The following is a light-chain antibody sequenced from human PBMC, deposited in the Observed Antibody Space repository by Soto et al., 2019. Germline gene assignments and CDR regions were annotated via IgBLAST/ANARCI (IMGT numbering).Light chain of an antibody. Sequence: QSVLTQPRSVSGSPGQSVTISCTGTSCDVGGYNYVSWYQQHPGKAPKLMIYDVSKRPSGVPDRFSGSKSGNTASLTISGLQAEDEADYYCCSYAGSYTYVFGTGTKVTVL. CDR3: CSYAGSYTYV. V-gene: IGLV2-11*01. J-gene: IGLJ1*01. CDR2: DVS. CDR1: SCDVGGYNY.